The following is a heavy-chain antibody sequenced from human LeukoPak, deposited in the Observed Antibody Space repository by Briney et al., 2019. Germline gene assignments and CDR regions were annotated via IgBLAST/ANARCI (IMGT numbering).Heavy chain of an antibody. V-gene: IGHV3-23*01. CDR1: GFTFSRYA. CDR2: IIGRGGRT. CDR3: AKGFRGAATDAFDI. Sequence: GGSLRLSCAASGFTFSRYAMRWVRQAAGKGLEWVAAIIGRGGRTYYADSVKGRFTISRDNSKNTLYLQMNSLRAEDTAVYYCAKGFRGAATDAFDIWGQGTMVTVSS. D-gene: IGHD3-10*01. J-gene: IGHJ3*02.